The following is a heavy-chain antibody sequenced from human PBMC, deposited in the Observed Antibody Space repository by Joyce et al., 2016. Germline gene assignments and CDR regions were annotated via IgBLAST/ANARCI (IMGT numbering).Heavy chain of an antibody. Sequence: EVHLVESGGGLVQPGGSLRLSCAASGFTFSSSWMTWVRQVPGNGLEWVANIDQDGSEIYYVDSVKGRFTISRDNAKNSLFLQMHSLRAEDTAVYHCARDWALNYWGQGTLVTVSS. CDR1: GFTFSSSW. CDR3: ARDWALNY. J-gene: IGHJ4*02. CDR2: IDQDGSEI. D-gene: IGHD7-27*01. V-gene: IGHV3-7*03.